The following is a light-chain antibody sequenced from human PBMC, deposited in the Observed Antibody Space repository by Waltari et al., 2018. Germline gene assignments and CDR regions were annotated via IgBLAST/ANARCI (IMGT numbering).Light chain of an antibody. CDR3: QQRHSWPLT. Sequence: EIVLTQSPATLSLSPGEKATLSCRASQSVDTYLGWYQQKPGQAPRLIISDASTRATGIPARFGGSGSGTDFTLTISSLEPEYFALYYCQQRHSWPLTFGGGTKVEVK. J-gene: IGKJ4*01. V-gene: IGKV3-11*01. CDR2: DAS. CDR1: QSVDTY.